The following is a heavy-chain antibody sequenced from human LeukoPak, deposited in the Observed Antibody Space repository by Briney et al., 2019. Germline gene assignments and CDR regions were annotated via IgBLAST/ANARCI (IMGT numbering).Heavy chain of an antibody. CDR1: GGSISSSGYY. D-gene: IGHD3-22*01. CDR3: ARDRYYYDSSGTRWFDP. Sequence: SETLSLTCTVSGGSISSSGYYWGLIRQPPGKGLEWIGSIHYSGNTYYNPSLKSRVTVSVDTSKNQFSLKLSSVTAADTAVYYCARDRYYYDSSGTRWFDPWGQGTLVTVSS. CDR2: IHYSGNT. V-gene: IGHV4-39*07. J-gene: IGHJ5*02.